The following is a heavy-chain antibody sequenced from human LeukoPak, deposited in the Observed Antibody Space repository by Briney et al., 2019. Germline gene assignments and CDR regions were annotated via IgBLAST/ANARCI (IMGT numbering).Heavy chain of an antibody. CDR3: AKGNPIVVVVAATESFFDY. Sequence: GGSLRLSCAASGFTFSSYAMSWVRQAPGKGLEWVSAISGSGGSTYYADSVKGRFTISRDNSKNTLYLQMNSLRAEDTAVYYCAKGNPIVVVVAATESFFDYWGQGTLVTVSS. CDR1: GFTFSSYA. D-gene: IGHD2-15*01. CDR2: ISGSGGST. V-gene: IGHV3-23*01. J-gene: IGHJ4*02.